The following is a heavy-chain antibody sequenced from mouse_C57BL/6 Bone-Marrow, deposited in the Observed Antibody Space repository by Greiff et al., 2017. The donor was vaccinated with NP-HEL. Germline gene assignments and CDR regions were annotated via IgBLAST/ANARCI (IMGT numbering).Heavy chain of an antibody. CDR1: GYTFTDYY. Sequence: VQLVESGPELVKPGASVKISCKASGYTFTDYYINWVKQRPGQGLEWIGWIFPGSGSTYYNEKFKGKATLTVDKSSRTAYMLLSSLTSEDSAVYFCAGYYGNFDYWGQGTTLTVSS. CDR3: AGYYGNFDY. D-gene: IGHD2-1*01. V-gene: IGHV1-75*01. J-gene: IGHJ2*01. CDR2: IFPGSGST.